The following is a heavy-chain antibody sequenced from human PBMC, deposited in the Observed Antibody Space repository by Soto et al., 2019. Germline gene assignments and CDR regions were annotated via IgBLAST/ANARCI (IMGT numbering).Heavy chain of an antibody. Sequence: GESLKISCKTSGYSFKSYWVAWVRQKPGKGLEWMGTFYPGDSTSTYSPSFQGQVTISVDKSISTAYLHLSSLKASDTAMYYCARIIGYCRNNDCSWTFDIWGQGTTVTGSS. J-gene: IGHJ3*02. CDR1: GYSFKSYW. CDR3: ARIIGYCRNNDCSWTFDI. CDR2: FYPGDSTS. V-gene: IGHV5-51*01. D-gene: IGHD2-2*03.